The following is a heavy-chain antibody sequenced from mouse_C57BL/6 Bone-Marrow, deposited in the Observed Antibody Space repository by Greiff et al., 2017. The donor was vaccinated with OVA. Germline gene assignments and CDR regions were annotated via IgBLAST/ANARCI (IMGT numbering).Heavy chain of an antibody. Sequence: QVQLQQPGAELVMPGASVKLSCKASGYTFTSYWMHWVKQRPGQGLEWIGEIDPSDSYTNYNQKFKGKSTLTVDKSSSTAYMQLSSLTSEDSAVYYCAREVYSNCFDYWGQGTTLTVSS. CDR2: IDPSDSYT. J-gene: IGHJ2*01. CDR3: AREVYSNCFDY. CDR1: GYTFTSYW. V-gene: IGHV1-69*01. D-gene: IGHD2-5*01.